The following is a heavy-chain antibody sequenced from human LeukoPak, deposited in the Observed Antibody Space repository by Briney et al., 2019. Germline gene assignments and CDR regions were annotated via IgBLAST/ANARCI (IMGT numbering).Heavy chain of an antibody. Sequence: GESLKISCEASGFTFSSHAMHWVRQTPGKGLEWVAVISHDGSKEYYRDSVEGRFTISRDKSTSTLYLQMNSLRREDTAVYYCARDRGYFLDTSTSWIHDYWGQGTLVIVSS. CDR2: ISHDGSKE. D-gene: IGHD3-22*01. V-gene: IGHV3-30*04. CDR3: ARDRGYFLDTSTSWIHDY. CDR1: GFTFSSHA. J-gene: IGHJ4*02.